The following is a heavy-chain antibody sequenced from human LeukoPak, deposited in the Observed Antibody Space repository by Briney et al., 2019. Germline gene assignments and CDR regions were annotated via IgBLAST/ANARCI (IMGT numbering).Heavy chain of an antibody. D-gene: IGHD2-21*02. CDR3: ARDGAGVVTAIQG. V-gene: IGHV3-7*01. CDR1: GLSFSNYW. Sequence: PGGSLRLSCAVSGLSFSNYWMHWVRQAPGKGLEWVANIKQDGSEKYYVDSVKGRFTISRDNAKNSLYLQMNSLRAEDTAVYYCARDGAGVVTAIQGWGQGTLVTVSS. CDR2: IKQDGSEK. J-gene: IGHJ4*02.